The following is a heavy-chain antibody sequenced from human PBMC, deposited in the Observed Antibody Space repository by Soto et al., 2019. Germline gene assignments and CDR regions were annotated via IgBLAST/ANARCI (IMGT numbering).Heavy chain of an antibody. J-gene: IGHJ5*01. Sequence: QVQLQVSGPGLLRPSETLSLTCRVSGASMTSYHWSWIRQSPGKGLEWIGNVYYNGATTYNPSLRSRVAISIDTSDKQFSLKLNSLTAADSATYFCARAGQTVSFFDFWAQGALVAISS. D-gene: IGHD4-17*01. CDR2: VYYNGAT. CDR1: GASMTSYH. CDR3: ARAGQTVSFFDF. V-gene: IGHV4-59*01.